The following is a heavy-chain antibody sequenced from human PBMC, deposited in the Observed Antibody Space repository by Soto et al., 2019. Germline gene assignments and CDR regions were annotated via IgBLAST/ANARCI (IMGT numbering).Heavy chain of an antibody. Sequence: SGKVSCEASAYTFISYNMQWVRQAPGQRPEWMGWINAGKGDTKYSQKFQGRVTITRDTTATTVYMELSSLTSEDTAVYYCARDQWEIRGFDFWGQGTLVTGSS. V-gene: IGHV1-3*01. CDR3: ARDQWEIRGFDF. D-gene: IGHD1-26*01. CDR1: AYTFISYN. CDR2: INAGKGDT. J-gene: IGHJ4*02.